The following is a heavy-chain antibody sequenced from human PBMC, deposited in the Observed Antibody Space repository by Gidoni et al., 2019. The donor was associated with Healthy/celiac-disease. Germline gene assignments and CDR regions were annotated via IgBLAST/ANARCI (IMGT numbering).Heavy chain of an antibody. Sequence: EVQLVESGGGLVQPGGSLRLSCAASGLTFSRYWMHWVRQAPGKGLVWGSRINSDGSSTSYADSVKGRFTISRDNAKNTLYLQMNSLRAEDTAVYYCARVLRYKVGVLAAEYFQHWGQGTLVTVSS. CDR3: ARVLRYKVGVLAAEYFQH. V-gene: IGHV3-74*01. CDR2: INSDGSST. D-gene: IGHD1-26*01. CDR1: GLTFSRYW. J-gene: IGHJ1*01.